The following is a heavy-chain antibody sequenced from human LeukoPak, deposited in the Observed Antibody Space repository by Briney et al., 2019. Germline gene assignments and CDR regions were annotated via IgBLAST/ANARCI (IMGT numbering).Heavy chain of an antibody. CDR1: GFTFSNSD. Sequence: GGSLRLSCAASGFTFSNSDMNWVHQAPGKRLEWVSGVSWNSGSIGYADSVKGRFTISRDNSKNTLYLQMNSLRAEDTAVYYCAKDGALYYDSSGYYSDYWGQGTLVTVSS. V-gene: IGHV3-35*01. CDR2: VSWNSGSI. J-gene: IGHJ4*02. CDR3: AKDGALYYDSSGYYSDY. D-gene: IGHD3-22*01.